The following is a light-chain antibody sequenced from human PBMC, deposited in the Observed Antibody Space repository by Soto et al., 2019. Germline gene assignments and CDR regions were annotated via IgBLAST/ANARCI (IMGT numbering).Light chain of an antibody. CDR2: GAS. CDR1: PSVSNS. CDR3: QQYNSWPRT. V-gene: IGKV3-15*01. J-gene: IGKJ1*01. Sequence: EIVLTQSPGTLSLSPGERATLSCRASPSVSNSLAWYQHKPGQAPRLIIYGASGRATGIPARFSGCGSGTEFTLTISSLQSEDFAVYYCQQYNSWPRTFGQGTKVDIK.